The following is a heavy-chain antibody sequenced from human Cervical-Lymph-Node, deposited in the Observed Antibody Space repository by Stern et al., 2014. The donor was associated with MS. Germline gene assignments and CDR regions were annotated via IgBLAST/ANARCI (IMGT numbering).Heavy chain of an antibody. CDR1: GLTFSVYG. J-gene: IGHJ4*02. CDR2: ISHDGAKK. D-gene: IGHD4-17*01. V-gene: IGHV3-30-3*01. Sequence: VQLEESGGGVVQPGTSLRLSCEASGLTFSVYGFYWVRQAPGRGLEWVAFISHDGAKKYADSMKGRFTVSRDNSRNTVYLQMNSLRTEDTALYYCVSRYDYGDYIYWGQGSLVTVSS. CDR3: VSRYDYGDYIY.